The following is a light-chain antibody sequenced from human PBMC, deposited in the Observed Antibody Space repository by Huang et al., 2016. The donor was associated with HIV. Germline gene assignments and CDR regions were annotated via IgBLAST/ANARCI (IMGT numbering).Light chain of an antibody. CDR2: DVS. Sequence: EIVLTQSPVTLSLSPGDRANLSCRASQSIGTYLTWYQQKTGTAPPLLIYDVSNRAAGVPARFSASGSETDFTLTIASLDPDDFAIYHCQQRSKWPLTFGGGTKVEMK. J-gene: IGKJ4*01. V-gene: IGKV3-11*01. CDR1: QSIGTY. CDR3: QQRSKWPLT.